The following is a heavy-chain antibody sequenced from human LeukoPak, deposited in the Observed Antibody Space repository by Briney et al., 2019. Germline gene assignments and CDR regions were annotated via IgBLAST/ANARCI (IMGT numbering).Heavy chain of an antibody. CDR1: GYTFTGYY. J-gene: IGHJ3*02. D-gene: IGHD3-22*01. Sequence: ASVKVSCKASGYTFTGYYIHWVRQAPGQGLEWMGWIDPNSGGTNYAQKFQGRVTMTRDTSISTAYMELSRLRSDDTAVYYCARHRLHRLYYDSSGYYHDAFDIWGQGTMVTVSS. CDR3: ARHRLHRLYYDSSGYYHDAFDI. V-gene: IGHV1-2*02. CDR2: IDPNSGGT.